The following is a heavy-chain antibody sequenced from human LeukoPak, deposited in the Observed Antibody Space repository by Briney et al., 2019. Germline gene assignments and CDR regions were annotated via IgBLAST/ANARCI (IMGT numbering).Heavy chain of an antibody. CDR1: GGSISSYY. CDR2: IYTSGST. D-gene: IGHD2-2*01. V-gene: IGHV4-4*07. J-gene: IGHJ3*02. Sequence: PSETLSLTCTVSGGSISSYYWSWIRQPAGKGLEWIGRIYTSGSTNYNPSLKSRVTMSVDTSKNQFSLKLSSVTAADTAVYYCARGKDIVVVPAAEGAFDIWGQGTMVTVSS. CDR3: ARGKDIVVVPAAEGAFDI.